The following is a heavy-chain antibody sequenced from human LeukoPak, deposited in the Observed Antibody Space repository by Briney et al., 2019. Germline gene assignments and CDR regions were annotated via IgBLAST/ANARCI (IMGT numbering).Heavy chain of an antibody. CDR3: ARGAHYDDYGGGYFDY. CDR1: GFTFSSYW. CDR2: INSDGSST. J-gene: IGHJ4*02. D-gene: IGHD4-23*01. Sequence: GGSLRLSCAASGFTFSSYWMHWVRQAPGKGLVWVSRINSDGSSTSYADSVKGRFTISRDNSKNTAYLQMNSLRPEDTAVYYCARGAHYDDYGGGYFDYWGQGTLVTVSS. V-gene: IGHV3-74*01.